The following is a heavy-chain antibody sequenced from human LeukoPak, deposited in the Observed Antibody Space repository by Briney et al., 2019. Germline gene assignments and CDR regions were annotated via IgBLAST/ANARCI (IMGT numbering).Heavy chain of an antibody. V-gene: IGHV3-48*01. CDR2: ISSSSSTI. CDR3: ARIAAAGLYYYYYMDV. J-gene: IGHJ6*03. CDR1: GFTFSSYS. Sequence: GGSLRLSCAASGFTFSSYSMNWVRQAPGKGLEWVSYISSSSSTIYYADSVKGRFTISRDNAKNSLYLQMNSLRAEDTAVYYCARIAAAGLYYYYYMDVWGKGTTVTVSS. D-gene: IGHD6-13*01.